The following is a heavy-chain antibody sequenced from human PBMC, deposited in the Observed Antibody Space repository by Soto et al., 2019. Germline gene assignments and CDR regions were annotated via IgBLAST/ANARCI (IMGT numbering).Heavy chain of an antibody. CDR3: ARDLDPDSSGYFDAFDI. V-gene: IGHV1-69*12. Sequence: QVQLVQSGAEVKKPGSSVKVSCKASGGTFSSYAISWVRQAPGQGLEWMGGIIPIFGTANYAQKFQGRVTITAHESQSKXYMELSSLRSEDTAVYYCARDLDPDSSGYFDAFDIWGQGTMVTVSS. CDR1: GGTFSSYA. J-gene: IGHJ3*02. CDR2: IIPIFGTA. D-gene: IGHD3-22*01.